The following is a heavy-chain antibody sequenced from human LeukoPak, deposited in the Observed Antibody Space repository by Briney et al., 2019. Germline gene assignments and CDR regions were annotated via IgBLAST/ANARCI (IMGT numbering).Heavy chain of an antibody. Sequence: GGSLRLSCAASGFTFSSYWTHWVRQAPGKGLVWVSRINSDGSSTSYADSVKGRFTISRDNAKNTLYLQMNSLRAEDTAVYYCSRSAADGYYGMDVWGQGTTVTVSS. V-gene: IGHV3-74*01. J-gene: IGHJ6*02. D-gene: IGHD6-13*01. CDR1: GFTFSSYW. CDR3: SRSAADGYYGMDV. CDR2: INSDGSST.